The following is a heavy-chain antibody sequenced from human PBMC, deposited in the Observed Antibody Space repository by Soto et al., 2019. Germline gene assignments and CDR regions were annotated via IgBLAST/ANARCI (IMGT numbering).Heavy chain of an antibody. J-gene: IGHJ3*02. CDR3: ATLLRYFDWLPSDDAFDI. D-gene: IGHD3-9*01. V-gene: IGHV4-39*01. CDR1: GGSISSSSYY. CDR2: IYYSGST. Sequence: QLQLQESGPGLVKPSETLSLTCTVSGGSISSSSYYWGWIRQPPGKGLEWIGSIYYSGSTYYNPSLKSRVTISVDTSKNQFSLKLSSVTAADTAVYYCATLLRYFDWLPSDDAFDIWGQGTMVTVSS.